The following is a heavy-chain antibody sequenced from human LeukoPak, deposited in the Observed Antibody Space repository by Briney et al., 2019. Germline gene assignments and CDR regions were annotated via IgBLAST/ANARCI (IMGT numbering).Heavy chain of an antibody. Sequence: ASVKVSCKASGYTFTSYYMHWVRQAPGQGLEWMGIINPSGGSTSYAQKFQGRVTMTRDTSTSTVYMELSSLRSEDTAVYYCAREVNDFWNPRGAFDIWGQGTMVTVSS. D-gene: IGHD3-3*01. CDR1: GYTFTSYY. CDR3: AREVNDFWNPRGAFDI. J-gene: IGHJ3*02. CDR2: INPSGGST. V-gene: IGHV1-46*01.